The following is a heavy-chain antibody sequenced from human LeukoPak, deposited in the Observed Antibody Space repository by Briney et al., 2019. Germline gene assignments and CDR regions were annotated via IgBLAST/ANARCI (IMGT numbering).Heavy chain of an antibody. V-gene: IGHV1-69*01. Sequence: SVKVSCKASGGTFSSYAISWVRQAPGQGLEWMGGIIPIFGTANYAQKFQGRVTITADESTSTAYMELSSLRSEDTAVYYCARRKVWGSYRKYYFDYWGQGTLVTVSS. CDR1: GGTFSSYA. J-gene: IGHJ4*02. CDR2: IIPIFGTA. CDR3: ARRKVWGSYRKYYFDY. D-gene: IGHD3-16*02.